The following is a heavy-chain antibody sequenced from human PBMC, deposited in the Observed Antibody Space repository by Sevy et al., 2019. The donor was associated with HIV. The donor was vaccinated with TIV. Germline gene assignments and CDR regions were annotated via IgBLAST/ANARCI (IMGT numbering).Heavy chain of an antibody. CDR1: GYSFTNYW. CDR3: VRHVSHDVLTGEYYYYYGMDV. V-gene: IGHV5-51*01. D-gene: IGHD3-9*01. Sequence: GEALKISCKGSGYSFTNYWIGWVRQMPGKGLEWMAIVYPGDSDTRYSPSFQGLVTISADKYTNTAYLQWSSLKASDSAMCYCVRHVSHDVLTGEYYYYYGMDVWGQGTSVTVSS. J-gene: IGHJ6*02. CDR2: VYPGDSDT.